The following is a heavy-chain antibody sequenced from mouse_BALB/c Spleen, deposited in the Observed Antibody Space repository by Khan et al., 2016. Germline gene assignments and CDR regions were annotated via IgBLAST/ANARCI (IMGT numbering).Heavy chain of an antibody. J-gene: IGHJ3*01. CDR3: ARSYGYRGFAY. V-gene: IGHV3-2*02. D-gene: IGHD2-2*01. CDR1: GYSITSDYA. CDR2: ISYSGST. Sequence: EVQLQESGPGLVKPSQSLSLTCTVTGYSITSDYAWNWIRQFPGNKLEWMGYISYSGSTSYNPSLKSRISITRDSSKNQFFLQLNSVTTEDTATYHCARSYGYRGFAYWGQGTLVTVSA.